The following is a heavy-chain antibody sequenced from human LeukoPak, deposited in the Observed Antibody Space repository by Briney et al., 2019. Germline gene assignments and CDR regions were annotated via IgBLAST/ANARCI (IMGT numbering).Heavy chain of an antibody. Sequence: PGGSLRLSCAASGFTFNTYTMNWVRQAPGKGLEWVSSINTSGGSTYYADSLQGRFTISRDNSKNTLHLQMNNVRAEDTALYYCMKLPTMIIVIDTDFEYWGQGAQVTVSS. CDR3: MKLPTMIIVIDTDFEY. V-gene: IGHV3-23*01. D-gene: IGHD2-21*01. CDR1: GFTFNTYT. CDR2: INTSGGST. J-gene: IGHJ4*02.